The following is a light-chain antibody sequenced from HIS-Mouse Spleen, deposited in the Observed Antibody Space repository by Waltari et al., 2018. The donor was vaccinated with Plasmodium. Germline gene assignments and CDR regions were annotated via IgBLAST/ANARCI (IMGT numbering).Light chain of an antibody. CDR3: LQDYNYPYT. J-gene: IGKJ2*01. Sequence: AIQMTQSPSSLSASVGDRVTITCRASQGLRNDLGWYQQQPGKAPKLLSYAASSLQSGFPSRFSGIGSGTDFTLTISSLQPEDFATYYCLQDYNYPYTFGQGTKLEIK. V-gene: IGKV1-6*01. CDR1: QGLRND. CDR2: AAS.